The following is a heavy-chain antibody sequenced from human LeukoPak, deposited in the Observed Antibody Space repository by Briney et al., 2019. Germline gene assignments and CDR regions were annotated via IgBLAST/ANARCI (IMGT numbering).Heavy chain of an antibody. CDR1: GFDFSSNW. J-gene: IGHJ4*02. D-gene: IGHD2-15*01. CDR3: GRAVGYCSGGSCYYGGPGDY. Sequence: PGGSLRLSCVASGFDFSSNWMHWVRQAPGRGLEWVALIWYHGGNQYYADSVKGRFTISRDNSKNTLDLQMNSLRAEDTAVYYCGRAVGYCSGGSCYYGGPGDYWGQGTLVTVSS. CDR2: IWYHGGNQ. V-gene: IGHV3-33*08.